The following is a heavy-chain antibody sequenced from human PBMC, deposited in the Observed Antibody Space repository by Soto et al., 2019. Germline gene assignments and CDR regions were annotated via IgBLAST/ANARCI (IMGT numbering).Heavy chain of an antibody. D-gene: IGHD1-26*01. CDR2: IYYSGST. J-gene: IGHJ5*02. CDR3: ARHSGWELLVRFDP. CDR1: GGSISSSSYY. V-gene: IGHV4-39*01. Sequence: QLQLQESGPGLVKPSETLSLTCTVSGGSISSSSYYWGWIRQPPGKGLEWIGSIYYSGSTYYNPSLKSRVTISVDTSKNQFSLKLSSVTAADTAVYYCARHSGWELLVRFDPWGQGTLVTVSS.